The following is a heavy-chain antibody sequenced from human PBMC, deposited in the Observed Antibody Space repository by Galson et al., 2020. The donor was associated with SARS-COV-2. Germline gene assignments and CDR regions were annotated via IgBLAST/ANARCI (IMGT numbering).Heavy chain of an antibody. D-gene: IGHD2-15*01. CDR2: IIPIFGTA. V-gene: IGHV1-69*13. CDR3: ARGTYCSGGSCYRGAWFDP. Sequence: SVKVSCKASGGTFSSYAISWVRQAPGXGLXXMGGIIPIFGTANYAQXXXXXXTXTADESTSTAYMELSSLRSEDTAVYYCARGTYCSGGSCYRGAWFDPWGQGTLVTVSS. J-gene: IGHJ5*02. CDR1: GGTFSSYA.